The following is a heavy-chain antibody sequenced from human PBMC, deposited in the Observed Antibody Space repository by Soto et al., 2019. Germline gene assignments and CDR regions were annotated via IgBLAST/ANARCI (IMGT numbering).Heavy chain of an antibody. Sequence: SETLSLTCTVSGGSISSYYWSWIRQPPGKGLEWIGYIYYSGSTNYNPSLKSRVTISVDTSKNQFSLKLSSVTAADTAVYYCARHGLWFGGSYYFDYWGQGTLVPVSS. CDR1: GGSISSYY. J-gene: IGHJ4*02. V-gene: IGHV4-59*08. CDR2: IYYSGST. CDR3: ARHGLWFGGSYYFDY. D-gene: IGHD3-10*01.